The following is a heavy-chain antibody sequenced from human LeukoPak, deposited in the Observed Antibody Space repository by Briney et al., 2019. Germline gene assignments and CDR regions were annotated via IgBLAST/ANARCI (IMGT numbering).Heavy chain of an antibody. CDR2: IYYSGST. CDR1: GGSISSHY. D-gene: IGHD6-13*01. Sequence: SETLSLTCTVAGGSISSHYWSWIRQPPGKGLEWIGYIYYSGSTNYNPSLKSRVTISVDTSKNQFSLKLSSVTTADTAVYYCARAAAAGDYFDYWGQGTLVTVSS. J-gene: IGHJ4*02. CDR3: ARAAAAGDYFDY. V-gene: IGHV4-59*11.